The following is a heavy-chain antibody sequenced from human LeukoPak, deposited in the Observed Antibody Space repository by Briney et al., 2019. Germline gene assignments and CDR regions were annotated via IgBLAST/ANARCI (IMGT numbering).Heavy chain of an antibody. J-gene: IGHJ4*02. V-gene: IGHV4-59*01. CDR1: GGSISSYY. Sequence: SETLSLTCTVSGGSISSYYWSWIRQPPGKGLEWIGYIYYSGSTNYNPSLKSRVTISVDTSKNQFSLKLRSVTAGDTAVYYCARHLRGYYDSSGYQPFFDYWGQGTLVPVSS. CDR2: IYYSGST. D-gene: IGHD3-22*01. CDR3: ARHLRGYYDSSGYQPFFDY.